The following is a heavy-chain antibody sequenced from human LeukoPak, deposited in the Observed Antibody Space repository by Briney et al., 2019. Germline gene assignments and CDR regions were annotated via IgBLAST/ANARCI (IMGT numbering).Heavy chain of an antibody. CDR2: IYYNGMT. CDR3: ARLPTDLLAFDY. J-gene: IGHJ4*02. D-gene: IGHD5-12*01. CDR1: GGSISSYY. V-gene: IGHV4-39*01. Sequence: PSETLSLTCTVSGGSISSYYWGLIRRPPGKGLEWIGSIYYNGMTYYNPSLKGRVTISIDTSKNQFSLKLTSVTAADTAIYYCARLPTDLLAFDYWGQGTLVTVSS.